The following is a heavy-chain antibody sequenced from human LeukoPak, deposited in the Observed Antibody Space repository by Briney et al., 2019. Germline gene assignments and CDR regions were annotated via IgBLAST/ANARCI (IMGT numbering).Heavy chain of an antibody. V-gene: IGHV3-23*01. J-gene: IGHJ4*02. CDR2: ISISGDKK. CDR3: AVGMVTTNDY. D-gene: IGHD4-17*01. CDR1: GFTFSSYA. Sequence: PGGSLRLSCAASGFTFSSYAMSWVRQAPNKGLEWVSAISISGDKKYYADSVKGRFTISRDKSKNTLYLQMNSLKAEDTAVYCCAVGMVTTNDYWGQGTLVTVSS.